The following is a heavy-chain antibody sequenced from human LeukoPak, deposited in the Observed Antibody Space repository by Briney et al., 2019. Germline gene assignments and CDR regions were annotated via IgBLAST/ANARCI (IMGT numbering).Heavy chain of an antibody. CDR2: ILENGSNQ. CDR1: GFTFSNYI. CDR3: ARSELSPSDFDY. D-gene: IGHD2-15*01. V-gene: IGHV3-30*04. J-gene: IGHJ4*02. Sequence: PGRSLRLSCAASGFTFSNYIMHWVRQAPGKGLDWVAVILENGSNQYYADSVKGRFTISRDNSKNTVYLQMNSLRAEDTAVYYCARSELSPSDFDYWGQGTLVTVSS.